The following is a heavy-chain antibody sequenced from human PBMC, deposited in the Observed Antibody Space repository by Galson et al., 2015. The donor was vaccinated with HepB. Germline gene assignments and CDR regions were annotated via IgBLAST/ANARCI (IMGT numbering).Heavy chain of an antibody. V-gene: IGHV3-21*01. CDR2: ISSSSSYI. CDR3: ARDRGGYSYGRTSHPLDY. Sequence: SLRLSCAASGFTFSSYSMNWVRQAPGKGLEWVSSISSSSSYIYYAGSVKGRFTISRDNAKNSLYLQMNSLRAKDTTVYYCARDRGGYSYGRTSHPLDYWGQGTLVTVSS. CDR1: GFTFSSYS. J-gene: IGHJ4*02. D-gene: IGHD5-18*01.